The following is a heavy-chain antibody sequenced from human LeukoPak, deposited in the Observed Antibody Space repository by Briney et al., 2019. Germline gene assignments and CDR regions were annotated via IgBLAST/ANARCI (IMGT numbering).Heavy chain of an antibody. CDR3: AKVAGSGSYMYAFDY. J-gene: IGHJ4*02. CDR1: GFTFSASG. D-gene: IGHD3-10*01. V-gene: IGHV3-30*18. Sequence: GRSLRLSCAASGFTFSASGMHWVRQAPGKGLEWVAVISSDGNDKDYADSVKGRFTISRDNSKNTLYLQMNSLRAEDTALYYCAKVAGSGSYMYAFDYWGQGALVTVSS. CDR2: ISSDGNDK.